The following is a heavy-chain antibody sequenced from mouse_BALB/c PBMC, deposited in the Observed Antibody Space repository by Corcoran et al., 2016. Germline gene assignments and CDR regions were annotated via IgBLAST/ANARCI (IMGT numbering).Heavy chain of an antibody. D-gene: IGHD1-1*01. CDR2: INPNNGGT. CDR1: GFNIKDTY. J-gene: IGHJ3*01. Sequence: EVQLQQSGAELVKPGASVKLSCTASGFNIKDTYMHWVKQSHGKSLEWIGGINPNNGGTSYNQKFKGKATLTVDKSSSTAYMELRSLTSEDSAVYYCARTYYGSTWFAYWGQGTLVTVSA. V-gene: IGHV1-22*01. CDR3: ARTYYGSTWFAY.